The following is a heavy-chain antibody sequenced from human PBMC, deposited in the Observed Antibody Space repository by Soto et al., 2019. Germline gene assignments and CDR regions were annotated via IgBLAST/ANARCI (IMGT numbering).Heavy chain of an antibody. D-gene: IGHD4-4*01. CDR3: ARDVYPGSGSYYLDAFDI. Sequence: EVQLVESGGGLVQPGGSLRLSCAASGFTFGNYWMTWVRQAPGKGLEWVANIKGDGSEKYYVDSVRGRFTVSRDNAENSLFLQMNILRAEDTAVYYCARDVYPGSGSYYLDAFDIWGQGTMVTVS. V-gene: IGHV3-7*05. CDR1: GFTFGNYW. J-gene: IGHJ3*02. CDR2: IKGDGSEK.